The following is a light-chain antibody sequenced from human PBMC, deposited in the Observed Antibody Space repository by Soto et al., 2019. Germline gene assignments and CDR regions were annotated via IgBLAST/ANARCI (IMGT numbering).Light chain of an antibody. CDR1: QIITSHS. CDR3: QQYGNSPPT. V-gene: IGKV3-20*01. J-gene: IGKJ1*01. CDR2: GAS. Sequence: EMVLTQSPGTLSLSPGERAHLYCRARQIITSHSLSWYQPKPGQAPRLLIYGASSRATGIPDRFSGSGSGTHFTLTISRLEPEDFAVYYCQQYGNSPPTCGQGTQGDI.